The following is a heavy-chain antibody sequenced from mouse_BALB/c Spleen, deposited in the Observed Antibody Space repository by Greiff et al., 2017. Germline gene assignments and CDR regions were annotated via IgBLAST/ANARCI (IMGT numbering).Heavy chain of an antibody. J-gene: IGHJ4*01. CDR1: GYTFTSYV. Sequence: VQLQQSGPELVKPGASVKMSCKASGYTFTSYVMHWVKQKPGQGLEWIGYINPYNDGTKYNEKFKGKATLTSDKSSSTAYMELSSLTSEDSAVYYCARWYRYDAYYAMDYWGQGTSVTVSS. D-gene: IGHD2-14*01. CDR3: ARWYRYDAYYAMDY. CDR2: INPYNDGT. V-gene: IGHV1-14*01.